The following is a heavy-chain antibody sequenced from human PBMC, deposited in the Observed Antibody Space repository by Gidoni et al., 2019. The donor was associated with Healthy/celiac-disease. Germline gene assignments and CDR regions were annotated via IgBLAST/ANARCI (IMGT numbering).Heavy chain of an antibody. Sequence: GYYWSWIRQHPGKGLEWIGYIYYSGSTYYNPSLKSRVTISVDTSKNQFSLKLSSVTAADTAVYYCARVVVAATPDPFDYWGQGTLVTVSS. J-gene: IGHJ4*02. CDR1: GYY. CDR3: ARVVVAATPDPFDY. V-gene: IGHV4-31*02. CDR2: IYYSGST. D-gene: IGHD2-15*01.